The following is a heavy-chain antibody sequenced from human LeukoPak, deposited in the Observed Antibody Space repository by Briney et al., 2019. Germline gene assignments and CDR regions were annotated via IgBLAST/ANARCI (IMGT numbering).Heavy chain of an antibody. D-gene: IGHD6-19*01. J-gene: IGHJ6*02. V-gene: IGHV3-30*18. CDR3: SKDVGSGWSYGMDV. Sequence: GSLRLSCAASGFTFSSYGMHGVRQAPGKGLDWVAVTSYDGSIKYYADSVQGRFTISRDNSKNPLYLQMNSLRAEDTAVYYFSKDVGSGWSYGMDVWGQGTTVTVSS. CDR1: GFTFSSYG. CDR2: TSYDGSIK.